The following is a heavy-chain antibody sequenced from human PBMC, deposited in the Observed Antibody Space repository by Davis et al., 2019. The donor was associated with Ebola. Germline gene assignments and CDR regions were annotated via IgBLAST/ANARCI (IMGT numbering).Heavy chain of an antibody. D-gene: IGHD3-3*01. CDR2: IHSGGNT. J-gene: IGHJ6*04. Sequence: GESLKISCAVSGFTVSSNYMTWVRQAPGKGLEWVSIIHSGGNTYYADSVKGRFIISRDNSKNTLYLQMNSLRAEDTAVYYCAKSGLSFGVVKYHYGMDVWGKGTTVTVSS. CDR1: GFTVSSNY. CDR3: AKSGLSFGVVKYHYGMDV. V-gene: IGHV3-53*05.